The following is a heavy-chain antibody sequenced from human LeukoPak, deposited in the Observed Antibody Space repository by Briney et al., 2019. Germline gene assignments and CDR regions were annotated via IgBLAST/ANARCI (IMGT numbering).Heavy chain of an antibody. J-gene: IGHJ6*03. D-gene: IGHD2-2*02. CDR2: IYRSGST. CDR1: GYSISSGYY. CDR3: ARVRYCSSTSCYMTALGDYMDV. V-gene: IGHV4-38-2*02. Sequence: SETLSLTCTVSGYSISSGYYWVWIRQPPGKGLEWIGSIYRSGSTNYNPSLKSRVTISVDTSQNQFSLKVNSVTAADTAVYYCARVRYCSSTSCYMTALGDYMDVWGKGTTVTVSS.